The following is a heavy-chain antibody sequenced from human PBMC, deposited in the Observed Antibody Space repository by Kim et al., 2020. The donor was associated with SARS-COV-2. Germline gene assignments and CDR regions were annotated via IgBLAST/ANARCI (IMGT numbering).Heavy chain of an antibody. D-gene: IGHD7-27*01. Sequence: ADSVKGSFTISRDNAKNSLYLQMNSLRAEDTAVCYCARDLTSQTGDGVGYWGQGTLVTVSS. V-gene: IGHV3-11*04. CDR3: ARDLTSQTGDGVGY. J-gene: IGHJ4*02.